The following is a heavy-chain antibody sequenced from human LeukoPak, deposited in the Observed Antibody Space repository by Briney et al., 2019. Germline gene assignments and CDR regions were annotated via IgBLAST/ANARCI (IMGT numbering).Heavy chain of an antibody. CDR3: ARGEQVGVQIWYYGMDV. CDR2: INDSGST. V-gene: IGHV4-31*03. CDR1: GGSISSGGHY. D-gene: IGHD5-18*01. Sequence: SQTLSLTCTVSGGSISSGGHYWSWIRQPPGKGLEWIGEINDSGSTNYNPSLKSRVTISVDTSKNQFSLKLSSVTAADTAVYYCARGEQVGVQIWYYGMDVWGQGTTVTVSS. J-gene: IGHJ6*02.